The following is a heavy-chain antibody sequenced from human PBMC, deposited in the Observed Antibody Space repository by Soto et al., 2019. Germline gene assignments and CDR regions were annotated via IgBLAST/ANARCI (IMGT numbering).Heavy chain of an antibody. CDR2: IYHSGST. D-gene: IGHD3-10*01. CDR1: GGSISSSNW. CDR3: ARATIYYGSGSLYYGMDV. Sequence: QVQLQESGPGLVKPSGTLSLTCAVSGGSISSSNWWSWVRQPPGKGLEWIGEIYHSGSTNYNPSLKSRVTISVDKSKNQFSLKLSSVTAADTAVYYCARATIYYGSGSLYYGMDVWGQGTTVTVSS. J-gene: IGHJ6*02. V-gene: IGHV4-4*02.